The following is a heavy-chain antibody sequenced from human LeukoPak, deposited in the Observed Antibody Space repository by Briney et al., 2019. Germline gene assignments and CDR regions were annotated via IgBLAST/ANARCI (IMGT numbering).Heavy chain of an antibody. CDR2: ISGSAHKI. J-gene: IGHJ4*02. Sequence: GGSLRLSCAASGFTFSSYAMHWVRQAPEKGLDWVSVISGSAHKIRHADSVKGRFTISRDNSENTVYLQMNNLRAEDTALYYCAGRPTGYSSGYVYWGQGALVTVSS. CDR3: AGRPTGYSSGYVY. CDR1: GFTFSSYA. D-gene: IGHD5-18*01. V-gene: IGHV3-23*01.